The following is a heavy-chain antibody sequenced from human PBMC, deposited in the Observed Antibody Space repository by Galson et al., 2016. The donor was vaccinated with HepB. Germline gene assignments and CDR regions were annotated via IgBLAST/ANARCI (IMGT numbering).Heavy chain of an antibody. CDR1: GYTFASYW. V-gene: IGHV5-51*01. CDR3: ARSLGHDSSGYYYVRGNWFDP. CDR2: IYPDDSET. J-gene: IGHJ5*02. D-gene: IGHD3-22*01. Sequence: QSGAEVKKPGESLKISCKGSGYTFASYWIGWVRQMPGKGLEWMGIIYPDDSETRYSPSFQGQVTIPVDKSISTAYLQWSSLKASDTAMYYCARSLGHDSSGYYYVRGNWFDPWGQGTLVTVSS.